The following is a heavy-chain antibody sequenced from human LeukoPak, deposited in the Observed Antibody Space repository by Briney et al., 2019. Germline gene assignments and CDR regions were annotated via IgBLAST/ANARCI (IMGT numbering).Heavy chain of an antibody. CDR1: GGSISSGSYY. V-gene: IGHV4-61*02. CDR2: IYTSGST. Sequence: PSETLSLTCTVSGGSISSGSYYWSWIRQPAGKGLEWIGRIYTSGSTNYNPSLKSRVTISVDTSKNQFSLKLSSVTAADTAVYCCARDPALYYDSSGYEAMGFDYWGQGTLVTVSS. D-gene: IGHD3-22*01. CDR3: ARDPALYYDSSGYEAMGFDY. J-gene: IGHJ4*02.